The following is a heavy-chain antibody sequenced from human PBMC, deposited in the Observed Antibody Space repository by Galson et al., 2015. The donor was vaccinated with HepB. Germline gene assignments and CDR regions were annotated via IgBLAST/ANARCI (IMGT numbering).Heavy chain of an antibody. V-gene: IGHV3-23*01. J-gene: IGHJ4*02. CDR2: ISGSGGST. Sequence: SLRLSCAASGFTFSSYAMSWVRQAPGKGLERVSAISGSGGSTYYADSVKGRFTISRDNSKNTLYLQMNSLRAEDTAVYYCASDGPNSGGWDVYWGQGTLVTVSS. CDR3: ASDGPNSGGWDVY. D-gene: IGHD6-19*01. CDR1: GFTFSSYA.